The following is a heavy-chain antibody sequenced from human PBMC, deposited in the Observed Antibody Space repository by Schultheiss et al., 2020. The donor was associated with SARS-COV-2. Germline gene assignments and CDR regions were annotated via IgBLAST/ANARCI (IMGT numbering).Heavy chain of an antibody. V-gene: IGHV3-23*01. D-gene: IGHD3-22*01. J-gene: IGHJ4*02. CDR1: GFTFSSYA. Sequence: GGSLRLSCAASGFTFSSYAMSWVRQAPGKGLEWVSAISGSGGSTYYADSVKGRFTISRDNSKNTLYLQMNSLRAEDTAVYYCARDFGSGYYTFDYWGQGTLVTVSS. CDR3: ARDFGSGYYTFDY. CDR2: ISGSGGST.